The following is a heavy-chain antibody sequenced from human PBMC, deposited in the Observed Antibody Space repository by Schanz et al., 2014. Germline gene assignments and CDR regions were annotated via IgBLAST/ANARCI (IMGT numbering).Heavy chain of an antibody. CDR3: ARTGYDTSLTH. CDR1: GDTFRSYT. Sequence: QVQLVQSGAEVKKPGSSVKVSRKASGDTFRSYTINWVRHAPGQGLEWMGRIITITGITNYAQKFQGRVTFTADKYTRTAFLEVNSLRSEDTDVYYCARTGYDTSLTHWGQGTLVTVSS. J-gene: IGHJ4*02. V-gene: IGHV1-69*02. D-gene: IGHD5-12*01. CDR2: IITITGIT.